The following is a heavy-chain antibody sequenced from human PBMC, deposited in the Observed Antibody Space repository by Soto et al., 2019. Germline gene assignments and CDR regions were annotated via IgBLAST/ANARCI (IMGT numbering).Heavy chain of an antibody. Sequence: ASVKVSCKASGYTFTSYAMHWVRQAPGQRLEWMGWINAGNGNTEYSQKFQGRVTITRDTSASTAYMELSSLGSEDTAVYYCAVVEMATKAAFDIWGQGTMVTVSS. J-gene: IGHJ3*02. D-gene: IGHD5-12*01. CDR2: INAGNGNT. CDR3: AVVEMATKAAFDI. V-gene: IGHV1-3*01. CDR1: GYTFTSYA.